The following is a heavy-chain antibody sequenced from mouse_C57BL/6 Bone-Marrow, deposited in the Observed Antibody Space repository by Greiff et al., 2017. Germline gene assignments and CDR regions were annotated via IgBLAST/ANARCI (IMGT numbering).Heavy chain of an antibody. D-gene: IGHD2-13*01. CDR3: TRGDYGDAGFAY. Sequence: VQLQQSGAELVRPGASVTLSCKASGYTFTDYAMHWVKQTPVHGLEWIGAIDPDTGGTAYNQKFKGKAILTADKSSSTAYMELRSLTSEDSAVDYCTRGDYGDAGFAYGGRGTLVTVSA. CDR2: IDPDTGGT. J-gene: IGHJ3*01. V-gene: IGHV1-15*01. CDR1: GYTFTDYA.